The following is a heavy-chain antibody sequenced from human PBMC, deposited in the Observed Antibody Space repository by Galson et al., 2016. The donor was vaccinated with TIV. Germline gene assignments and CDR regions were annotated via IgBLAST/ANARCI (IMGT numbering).Heavy chain of an antibody. D-gene: IGHD4-11*01. Sequence: SLRLSCAASGFTFTNYYMNWIRQTPGKGLEWVAYISNGGSVTYYADFVKGRFSISRDNAKNSLYLQINSLTADDTAVYYCARAVTMRPAVYYYGMDAWGQGTTVTV. CDR3: ARAVTMRPAVYYYGMDA. CDR2: ISNGGSVT. CDR1: GFTFTNYY. J-gene: IGHJ6*02. V-gene: IGHV3-11*04.